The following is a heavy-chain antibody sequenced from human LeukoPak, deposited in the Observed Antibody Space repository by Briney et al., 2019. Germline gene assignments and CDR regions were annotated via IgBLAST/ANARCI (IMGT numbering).Heavy chain of an antibody. J-gene: IGHJ3*02. CDR3: ARDRGSAFDI. CDR1: GGTFSSYA. V-gene: IGHV1-2*06. CDR2: INPNSGGT. Sequence: ASVKVSCKASGGTFSSYAISWVRQAPGQGLEWMGRINPNSGGTNYAQKFQGRVTMTRDTSISTAYMELSRLRSDDTAVYYCARDRGSAFDIWGQGTMVTVSS. D-gene: IGHD3-10*01.